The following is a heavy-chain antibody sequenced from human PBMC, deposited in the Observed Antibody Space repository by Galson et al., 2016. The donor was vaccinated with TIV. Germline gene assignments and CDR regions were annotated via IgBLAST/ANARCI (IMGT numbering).Heavy chain of an antibody. J-gene: IGHJ3*02. Sequence: TLSLTCSVSGDSISSGSFYWTWIRQPAGKGLEWIGRIYTSGATSYNPSLGGRVTISRDTFKNQFSLTLHSVTAADTAMYFCAREGAVRWPSNGFDIWGQGTMVTISS. CDR1: GDSISSGSFY. CDR2: IYTSGAT. D-gene: IGHD4-23*01. CDR3: AREGAVRWPSNGFDI. V-gene: IGHV4-61*02.